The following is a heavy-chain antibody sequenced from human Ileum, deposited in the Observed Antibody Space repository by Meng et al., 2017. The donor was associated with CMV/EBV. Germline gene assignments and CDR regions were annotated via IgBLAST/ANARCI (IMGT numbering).Heavy chain of an antibody. CDR3: VAVVGLTFDF. CDR2: VYNSGTT. V-gene: IGHV4-61*08. Sequence: SETLSLTCNVSGGSVSSNAFYWSWIRQPPGKGLERIGFVYNSGTTNYNPSLKSRVTMSIDTSKNQFSLRLSSVTAADTAMYYCVAVVGLTFDFWGQGTLVTVSS. CDR1: GGSVSSNAFY. D-gene: IGHD1-26*01. J-gene: IGHJ4*02.